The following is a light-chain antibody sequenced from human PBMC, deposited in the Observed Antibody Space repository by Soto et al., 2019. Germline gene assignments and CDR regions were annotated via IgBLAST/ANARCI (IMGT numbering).Light chain of an antibody. J-gene: IGKJ3*01. CDR1: QDISNY. Sequence: DIQMTQSPSSLSASVVDRVTITCQASQDISNYLNWYQQKPGKAPKLLIYDASNLETGVPSRFSGSGSGTYFTFTISSLQPEDIATYYCQQYDNLPRTFGPGTKVDIK. CDR3: QQYDNLPRT. CDR2: DAS. V-gene: IGKV1-33*01.